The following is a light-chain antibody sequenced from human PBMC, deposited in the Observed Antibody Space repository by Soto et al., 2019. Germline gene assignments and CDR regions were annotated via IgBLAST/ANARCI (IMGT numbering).Light chain of an antibody. V-gene: IGKV3-20*01. Sequence: EIVLTQSPDTLSLSPGESATLSCRASQSVSSDYFAWYQQTPGRPPRLLIYGASKRATGIPDRFSGSGSGTDFTLTISRLEPEDFAVFYCQQYDDSITFGQGTRLEIE. CDR2: GAS. J-gene: IGKJ5*01. CDR3: QQYDDSIT. CDR1: QSVSSDY.